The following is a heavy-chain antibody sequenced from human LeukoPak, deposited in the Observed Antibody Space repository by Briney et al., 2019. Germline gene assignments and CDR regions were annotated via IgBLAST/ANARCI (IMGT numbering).Heavy chain of an antibody. Sequence: GGSLRLSCAASGFTVSSKYMSWVRQAPGKGLEWVSTLYSNGNTYYADSVKGRFTISRDNSKNTLSLQMNSLRAEDTAVYYCARDYYDGSAYYSYYEYWGQGALVTVSS. CDR3: ARDYYDGSAYYSYYEY. CDR2: LYSNGNT. D-gene: IGHD3-22*01. V-gene: IGHV3-53*01. CDR1: GFTVSSKY. J-gene: IGHJ4*02.